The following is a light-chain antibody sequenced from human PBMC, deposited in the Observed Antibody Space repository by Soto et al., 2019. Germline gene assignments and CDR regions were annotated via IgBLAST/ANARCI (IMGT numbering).Light chain of an antibody. CDR2: DAS. CDR3: QQYQRYWT. CDR1: QGITGW. Sequence: DIQLTQSQSTLSASVGDRVTVTCRASQGITGWWAWYQQKPGKAPKLLIFDASTLESGVPPRFTGSGSGTEFTLSISNLQPDDFATYYCQQYQRYWTFGHGTKVDIK. V-gene: IGKV1-5*01. J-gene: IGKJ1*01.